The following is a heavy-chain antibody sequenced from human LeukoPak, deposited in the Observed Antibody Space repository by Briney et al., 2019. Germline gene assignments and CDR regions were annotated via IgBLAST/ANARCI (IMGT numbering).Heavy chain of an antibody. Sequence: SETLSLTCAVYGGSFSAYYWNWIRQPPGKGLEWIGDVHHSGSTNYNPSLKSRVAMSVDTSRSQFSLKLTSLTAADTAVYFCARGGRAWYLDFWGQGVLASVSS. CDR2: VHHSGST. D-gene: IGHD6-13*01. CDR1: GGSFSAYY. V-gene: IGHV4-34*01. CDR3: ARGGRAWYLDF. J-gene: IGHJ4*02.